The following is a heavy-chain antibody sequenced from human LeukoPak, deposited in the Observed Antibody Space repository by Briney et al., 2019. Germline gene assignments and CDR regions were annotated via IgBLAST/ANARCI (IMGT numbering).Heavy chain of an antibody. Sequence: GGSLRLSCAASGFTFNSYGIHWVRQAPGKGLEWVAFIWYDGSNKYYADSVKGRFTISRDNPKNTLYLQMNSLRAEDTAVYYCARARTTRGFDYWGQGTLVTVSS. V-gene: IGHV3-33*01. CDR3: ARARTTRGFDY. CDR1: GFTFNSYG. CDR2: IWYDGSNK. D-gene: IGHD4-17*01. J-gene: IGHJ4*02.